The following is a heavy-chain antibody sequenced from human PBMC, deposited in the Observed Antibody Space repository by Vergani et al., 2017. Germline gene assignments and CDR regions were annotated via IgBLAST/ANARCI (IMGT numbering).Heavy chain of an antibody. J-gene: IGHJ6*03. CDR2: IYYSGST. D-gene: IGHD1-26*01. CDR1: GGSISSYY. CDR3: AREVGATNYDYYYMDV. V-gene: IGHV4-59*01. Sequence: QVQLQESGPGLVKPSETLSLTCTVSGGSISSYYWSWIRQPPGKGLEWIGYIYYSGSTNYNPSLKSRVTISIDTSKNQFALKLSSVTAADTAVYYCAREVGATNYDYYYMDVWGKGTTVTVSS.